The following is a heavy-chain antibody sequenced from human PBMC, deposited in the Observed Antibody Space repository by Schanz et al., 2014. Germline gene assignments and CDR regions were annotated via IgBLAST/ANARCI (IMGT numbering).Heavy chain of an antibody. CDR2: MNSKTGNT. CDR3: TKGRTFGR. V-gene: IGHV1-8*01. J-gene: IGHJ4*02. D-gene: IGHD3-16*01. Sequence: QVQLVQSGAEVKKPGASVKVSCKASGYIFGSHGMTWVRQATGQGLEWMGWMNSKTGNTGYAQRLQGRVTMTRNTSITTAYLELSSLRSGDTAVYYCTKGRTFGRWGQGTLVTVSS. CDR1: GYIFGSHG.